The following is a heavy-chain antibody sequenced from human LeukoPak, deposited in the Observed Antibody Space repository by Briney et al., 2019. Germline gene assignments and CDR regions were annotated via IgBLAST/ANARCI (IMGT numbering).Heavy chain of an antibody. J-gene: IGHJ4*02. Sequence: SETLSLTCAVYGGSFSGYYWSWIRQPPGKGLEWIGEINHSGSTNYNPSLKSRVTISVDTPKNQFSLKLSSVTAADTAVYYCAVRYSSSWYRSTADYWGQGTLVTVSS. D-gene: IGHD6-13*01. V-gene: IGHV4-34*01. CDR3: AVRYSSSWYRSTADY. CDR2: INHSGST. CDR1: GGSFSGYY.